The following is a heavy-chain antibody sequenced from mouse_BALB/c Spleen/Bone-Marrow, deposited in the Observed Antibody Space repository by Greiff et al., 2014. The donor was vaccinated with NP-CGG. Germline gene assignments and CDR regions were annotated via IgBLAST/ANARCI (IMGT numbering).Heavy chain of an antibody. Sequence: VQLQQPGAELVKPGASVKLSCTASGFNIKDTYMHWVKQGPEQGLEWIGRIDPANGNTKYDPKFQGKATITADTSSNTAYLQLSSLTSEDTAVYYCALYYDYDVGYWGQGTTLTVSS. V-gene: IGHV14-3*02. D-gene: IGHD2-4*01. CDR3: ALYYDYDVGY. CDR2: IDPANGNT. J-gene: IGHJ2*01. CDR1: GFNIKDTY.